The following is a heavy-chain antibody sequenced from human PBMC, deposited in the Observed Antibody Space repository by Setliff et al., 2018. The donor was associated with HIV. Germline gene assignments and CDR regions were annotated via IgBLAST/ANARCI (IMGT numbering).Heavy chain of an antibody. Sequence: GGSLRLSCAASGFTVSSNYMSWVRQAPGKGLEWVSVIYSGGSTYYADSVKGRFTISRDNSKNTLYLQMNSLRAEDTAVYYCARGNEGLAFDIWGQGTMVTVSS. CDR2: IYSGGST. CDR1: GFTVSSNY. D-gene: IGHD1-1*01. J-gene: IGHJ3*02. V-gene: IGHV3-53*01. CDR3: ARGNEGLAFDI.